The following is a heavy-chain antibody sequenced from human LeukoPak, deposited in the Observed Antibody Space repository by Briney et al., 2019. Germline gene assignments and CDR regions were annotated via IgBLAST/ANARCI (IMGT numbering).Heavy chain of an antibody. CDR1: GGSISSGSYY. V-gene: IGHV4-61*02. CDR3: ARDMATITDY. J-gene: IGHJ4*02. CDR2: IYTSGST. D-gene: IGHD5-24*01. Sequence: SETLSLTCTVSGGSISSGSYYWSWIRQPAGKGLEWIGRIYTSGSTNYNPSLKSRVTISVHTSKNQFSLKLSSVTAADTAVYYCARDMATITDYWGQGTLVTVSS.